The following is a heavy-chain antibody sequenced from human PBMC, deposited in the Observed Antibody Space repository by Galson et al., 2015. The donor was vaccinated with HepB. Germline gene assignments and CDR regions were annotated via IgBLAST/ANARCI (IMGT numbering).Heavy chain of an antibody. D-gene: IGHD2-15*01. Sequence: LSLTCTVSGGSISSGNYYWSWIRQPAGKGLEWIGRSYTSGSTNYNPSLESRVTMSLDASKNQFSLKLSSVTAADTAVYYCARAGYWTRNWFDPWGQGTLVTVSS. CDR1: GGSISSGNYY. CDR3: ARAGYWTRNWFDP. V-gene: IGHV4-61*02. J-gene: IGHJ5*02. CDR2: SYTSGST.